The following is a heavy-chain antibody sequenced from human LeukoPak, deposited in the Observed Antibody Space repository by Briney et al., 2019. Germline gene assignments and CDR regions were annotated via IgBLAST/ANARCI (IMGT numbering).Heavy chain of an antibody. J-gene: IGHJ4*02. V-gene: IGHV3-23*01. CDR3: ATGLGPYCGGDCYEY. CDR2: ISGSRGVT. Sequence: GGSLRLPCAASGFTFSSYGMNWVRQAPAQGLEWVSSISGSRGVTYYADSVKGRFTISRDNSKNTLYLQMNSLRAEDTAVYYCATGLGPYCGGDCYEYWGQGALVTVSS. CDR1: GFTFSSYG. D-gene: IGHD2-21*01.